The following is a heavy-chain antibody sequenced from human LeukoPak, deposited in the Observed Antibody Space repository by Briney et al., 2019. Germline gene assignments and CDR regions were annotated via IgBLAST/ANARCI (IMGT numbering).Heavy chain of an antibody. Sequence: PSQTLSLTCAVSGGSISSGGYSWSWIRQPPGKGLEWIGYIYYSGSTYYNPSLKSRVTISVDTSKTQSSLKVTSVTAADTAVYYCARAPRDRGYCGATSCFEYMDVWGRGTTVTISS. CDR2: IYYSGST. J-gene: IGHJ6*03. V-gene: IGHV4-30-4*07. CDR3: ARAPRDRGYCGATSCFEYMDV. CDR1: GGSISSGGYS. D-gene: IGHD2-2*01.